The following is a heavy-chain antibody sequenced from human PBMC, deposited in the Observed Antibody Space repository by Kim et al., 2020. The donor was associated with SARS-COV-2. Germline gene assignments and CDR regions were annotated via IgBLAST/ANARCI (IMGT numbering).Heavy chain of an antibody. J-gene: IGHJ6*02. CDR2: ISSSSSYI. CDR1: GFTFSSYS. CDR3: AGRYSGIAAAGPAGYYYYGMDV. Sequence: GGSLRLSCAASGFTFSSYSMNWVRQAPGKGLEWVSSISSSSSYIYYADSVKGRFTISRDNAKNSLYLQMNSLRAEDTAVYYCAGRYSGIAAAGPAGYYYYGMDVWGQGTTVTVSS. V-gene: IGHV3-21*01. D-gene: IGHD6-13*01.